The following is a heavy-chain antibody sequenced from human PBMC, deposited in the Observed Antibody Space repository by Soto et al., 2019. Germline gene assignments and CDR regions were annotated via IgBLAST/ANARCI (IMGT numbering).Heavy chain of an antibody. V-gene: IGHV4-38-2*01. CDR2: IYHSGST. CDR3: ARGITYYDILTGPHAASYFDY. D-gene: IGHD3-9*01. Sequence: LETLSLTCAVSGYSISSGYYWGWIRQPPGKGLEWIGSIYHSGSTYYNPSLKSRVTISVDTSKNQFSLKLSSVTAADTAVYYCARGITYYDILTGPHAASYFDYWGQGTLVTVSS. J-gene: IGHJ4*02. CDR1: GYSISSGYY.